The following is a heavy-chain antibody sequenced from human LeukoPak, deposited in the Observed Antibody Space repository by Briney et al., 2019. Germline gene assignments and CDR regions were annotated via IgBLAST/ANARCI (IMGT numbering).Heavy chain of an antibody. CDR1: GFTFSSYW. CDR2: IKQDGSEK. V-gene: IGHV3-7*01. J-gene: IGHJ4*02. Sequence: PGGSLRLSCAASGFTFSSYWMSWVRQAPGKGLEWVANIKQDGSEKYYVDSVKGRFTISRDNAKNSLYLQMNSLRAEDTAVYYCARQPYSSSWYGGDYWGQGILVTVSS. D-gene: IGHD6-13*01. CDR3: ARQPYSSSWYGGDY.